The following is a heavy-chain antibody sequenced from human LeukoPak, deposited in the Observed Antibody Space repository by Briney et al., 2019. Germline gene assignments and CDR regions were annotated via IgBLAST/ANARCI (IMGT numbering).Heavy chain of an antibody. D-gene: IGHD3-10*01. CDR3: ATEFTMVRGRLSWFDP. J-gene: IGHJ5*02. CDR2: ISAYNGNT. Sequence: GASVKVSCKASGYTFTSYGISWVRQAPGQGLEWMGWISAYNGNTNYAQKFQGRVTMTEDTSTDTAYMELSSLRSEDTAVYYCATEFTMVRGRLSWFDPWGQGTLVTVSS. V-gene: IGHV1-18*01. CDR1: GYTFTSYG.